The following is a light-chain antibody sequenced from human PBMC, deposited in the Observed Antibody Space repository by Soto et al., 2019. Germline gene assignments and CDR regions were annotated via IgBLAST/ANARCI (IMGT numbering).Light chain of an antibody. V-gene: IGKV3-20*01. Sequence: EIVLTQSPGTLSLSPGERATPSCRASQSVSSSYLAWYQQKPGQAPRLLIYGASRRATGIPDRFSGSGSGTDFTLTISRLEPEDFAVYYCQHYGSSPRTFGQGTKVDIK. J-gene: IGKJ1*01. CDR3: QHYGSSPRT. CDR2: GAS. CDR1: QSVSSSY.